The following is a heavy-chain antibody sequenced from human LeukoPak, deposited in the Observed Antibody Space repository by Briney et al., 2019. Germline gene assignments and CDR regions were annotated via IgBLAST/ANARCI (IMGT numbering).Heavy chain of an antibody. CDR2: INHSGST. V-gene: IGHV4-34*01. D-gene: IGHD2/OR15-2a*01. CDR3: ARASFGDPGYMDV. Sequence: PSETLSLTCAVYGGSFSGYYWSWIRQPPGKGLEWIGEINHSGSTNYNPSLKSRVTISVDTSKNQFSLKLSSVTAADTAVYYCARASFGDPGYMDVWGKGTTVTISS. CDR1: GGSFSGYY. J-gene: IGHJ6*03.